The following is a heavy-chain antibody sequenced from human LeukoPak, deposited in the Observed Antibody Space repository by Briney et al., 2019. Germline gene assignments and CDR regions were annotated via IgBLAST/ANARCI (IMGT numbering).Heavy chain of an antibody. CDR2: IYTSGST. J-gene: IGHJ4*02. Sequence: SETLSLTCTVSGGSISSYYWSWIRQPPGKGLEWIGYIYTSGSTNYNPSLKSRVTISVDTSKNQFSLKLSSVTAADTAVYYCARSGRISEFDYWGQGTLVTVSS. CDR1: GGSISSYY. CDR3: ARSGRISEFDY. V-gene: IGHV4-4*09. D-gene: IGHD2/OR15-2a*01.